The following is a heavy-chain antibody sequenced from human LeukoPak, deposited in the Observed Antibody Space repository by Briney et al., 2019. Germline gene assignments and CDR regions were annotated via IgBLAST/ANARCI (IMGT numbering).Heavy chain of an antibody. CDR1: GGSFSGYY. V-gene: IGHV4-34*01. J-gene: IGHJ4*02. CDR2: INHSGST. Sequence: PLGAPFLTRAVSGGSFSGYYSSSIPQPPRKGLGWIGEINHSGSTNYNPSLKSRVTISVDTSKNQFSLKLSSVTAADTAVYYCARRINSVDTAMDYWGQGTLVTVSS. CDR3: ARRINSVDTAMDY. D-gene: IGHD5-18*01.